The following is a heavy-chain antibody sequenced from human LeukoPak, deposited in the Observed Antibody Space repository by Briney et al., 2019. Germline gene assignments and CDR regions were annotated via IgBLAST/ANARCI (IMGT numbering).Heavy chain of an antibody. J-gene: IGHJ5*02. CDR3: ARGRSITSYYDFWSGYYTLAWFDP. D-gene: IGHD3-3*01. CDR2: MSSEGSKK. CDR1: GFTFSNYG. V-gene: IGHV3-30*03. Sequence: GGSLRLSCAASGFTFSNYGMHWVRQAPGKGLEWVVGMSSEGSKKFYADSVKDRFTISRDNSKNTLYLQMNSLRAEDTAVYYCARGRSITSYYDFWSGYYTLAWFDPWGQGTLVTVSS.